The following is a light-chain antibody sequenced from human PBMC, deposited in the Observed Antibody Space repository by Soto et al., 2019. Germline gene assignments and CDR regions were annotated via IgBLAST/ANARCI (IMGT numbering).Light chain of an antibody. CDR3: QQYSSYSVT. CDR1: QSISSW. V-gene: IGKV1-5*01. Sequence: DIQMTQSPSTLSASVGDRVTITCRASQSISSWLAWYQQKPGKAPKFLFYDASNLESGVPSRFSGSGSGTEFTLTISSLQPDDFATYYCQQYSSYSVTFGQGTKVDIK. J-gene: IGKJ1*01. CDR2: DAS.